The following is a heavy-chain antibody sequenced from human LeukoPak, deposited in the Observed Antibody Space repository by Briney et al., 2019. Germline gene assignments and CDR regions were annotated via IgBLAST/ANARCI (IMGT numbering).Heavy chain of an antibody. CDR1: GFTFSSYW. CDR2: INSDGSST. Sequence: GGSLRLSCAASGFTFSSYWMHWIRQAPGKGLVWVSRINSDGSSTSYADSVKGRFTISRDSAKNTLYLQMNSLRAEDTAVYYCARASVAGTLIGYWGQGTLDTVSS. V-gene: IGHV3-74*01. D-gene: IGHD6-19*01. CDR3: ARASVAGTLIGY. J-gene: IGHJ4*02.